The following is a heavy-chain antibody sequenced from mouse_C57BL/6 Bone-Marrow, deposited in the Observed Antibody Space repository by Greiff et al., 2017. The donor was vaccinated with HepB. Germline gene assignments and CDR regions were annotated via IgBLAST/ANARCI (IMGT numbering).Heavy chain of an antibody. CDR2: INSDGGST. D-gene: IGHD4-1*01. J-gene: IGHJ3*01. V-gene: IGHV5-2*01. CDR3: ARIFNWDAGFAY. CDR1: EYEFPSHD. Sequence: EVNVVESGGGLVQPGESLKLSCESNEYEFPSHDMSWVRKTPEKRLELVAAINSDGGSTYYPDTMERRFIISRDNTKKTRYLRMSSLRSEDTALYYCARIFNWDAGFAYWGQGTLVTVSA.